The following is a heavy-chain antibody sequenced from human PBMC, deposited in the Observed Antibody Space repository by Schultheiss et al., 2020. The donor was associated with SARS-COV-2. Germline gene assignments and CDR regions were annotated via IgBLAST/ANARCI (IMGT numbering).Heavy chain of an antibody. J-gene: IGHJ4*02. D-gene: IGHD6-13*01. V-gene: IGHV4-59*01. CDR2: IYYSGSS. Sequence: SETLSLTCTVSGGSITSYYWSWIRQPPGKGLEWIGYIYYSGSSNYDPSLKSRVTISVDTSKNQLSLKLSSVTAADTAVYYCARETAVGSVFDYWGQGTLVTDSS. CDR3: ARETAVGSVFDY. CDR1: GGSITSYY.